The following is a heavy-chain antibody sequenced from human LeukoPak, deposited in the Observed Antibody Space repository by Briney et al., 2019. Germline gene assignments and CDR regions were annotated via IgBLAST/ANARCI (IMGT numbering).Heavy chain of an antibody. J-gene: IGHJ4*02. CDR2: INHGGST. Sequence: SETLSLTCAVSGGSFSGHYWNWIRQPPGKGLEWIGEINHGGSTNYNPSLKSRVTISVDTSQNQFSLKLSSVTAADTAVYYCAREYGPYYDFWSGYSYFDYWGQGTLVTVSS. D-gene: IGHD3-3*01. CDR1: GGSFSGHY. V-gene: IGHV4-34*01. CDR3: AREYGPYYDFWSGYSYFDY.